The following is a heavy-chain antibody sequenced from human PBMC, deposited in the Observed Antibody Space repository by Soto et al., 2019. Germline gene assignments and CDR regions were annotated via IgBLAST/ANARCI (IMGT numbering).Heavy chain of an antibody. J-gene: IGHJ4*02. CDR1: GFTFSSYA. Sequence: GGSLRLSCAASGFTFSSYAMHWVRQAPGKGLEWVAVISYDGSNKYYADSVKGRFTISRDNSKNTLYLQMNSLRAEDTAVYYCARDADSSGWYWFDYWGQGTLVTVSS. V-gene: IGHV3-30-3*01. D-gene: IGHD6-19*01. CDR3: ARDADSSGWYWFDY. CDR2: ISYDGSNK.